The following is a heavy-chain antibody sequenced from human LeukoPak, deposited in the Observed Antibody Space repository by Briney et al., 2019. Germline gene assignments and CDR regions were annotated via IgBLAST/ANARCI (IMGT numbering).Heavy chain of an antibody. CDR2: IHHGGNI. J-gene: IGHJ4*02. D-gene: IGHD4/OR15-4a*01. V-gene: IGHV4-38-2*01. CDR3: ARWGFRRGWNYGAFDY. CDR1: GYSISNGYY. Sequence: SETLSLTCAVSGYSISNGYYWGWIRQSPGEGLEWIGSIHHGGNIYYNPSLKSRVALLVDTSKNQFSLKVNSVTAADTAVYFCARWGFRRGWNYGAFDYWGQGTLVTVSS.